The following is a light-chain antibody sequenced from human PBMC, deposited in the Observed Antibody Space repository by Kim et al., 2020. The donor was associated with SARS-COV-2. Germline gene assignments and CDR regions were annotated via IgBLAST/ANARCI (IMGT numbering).Light chain of an antibody. CDR3: LQHSNYPYT. CDR1: QGIRND. Sequence: SASVGDRVTTTCRASQGIRNDLGWYQQKAGKAPKRLIFSAANLESGVPSRFSGSGSVTEFTLTIDSLQPEDFATYYCLQHSNYPYTFGQGTKLEI. CDR2: SAA. J-gene: IGKJ2*01. V-gene: IGKV1-17*01.